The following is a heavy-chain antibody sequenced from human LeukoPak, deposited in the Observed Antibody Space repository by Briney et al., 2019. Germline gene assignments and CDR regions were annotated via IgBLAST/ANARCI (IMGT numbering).Heavy chain of an antibody. J-gene: IGHJ6*03. CDR3: ARGRNWNYNYYYMDV. D-gene: IGHD1-20*01. Sequence: GGFPRISRAASGFTVSSKYMSWVRPAPGEGLGWGSVIYSGGSTYYADSVKGRFTISRDNSKNTLYLQMNSLRAEDTAVYYCARGRNWNYNYYYMDVWGKGTTVTVSS. CDR2: IYSGGST. CDR1: GFTVSSKY. V-gene: IGHV3-53*01.